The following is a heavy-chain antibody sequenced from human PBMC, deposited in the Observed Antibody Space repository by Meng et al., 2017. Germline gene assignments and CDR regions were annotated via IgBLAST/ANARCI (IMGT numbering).Heavy chain of an antibody. CDR1: GFTFSNYA. Sequence: GESLKISCPASGFTFSNYAMHWVRQAPGKGLEWVAVISYDGSNKYYADSVKGRFTISRDNSKNTLYLQMSSLRAEDTAVYYCARDVGSGSYSKYSGMDVWGQGTTVTVS. D-gene: IGHD3-10*01. V-gene: IGHV3-30*04. CDR3: ARDVGSGSYSKYSGMDV. CDR2: ISYDGSNK. J-gene: IGHJ6*02.